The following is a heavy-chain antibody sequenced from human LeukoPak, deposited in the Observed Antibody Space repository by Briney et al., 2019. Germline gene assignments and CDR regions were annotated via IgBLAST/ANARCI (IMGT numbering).Heavy chain of an antibody. Sequence: ASVKVFCKASGYTFTGYYMHWVRQAPGQGLEWMGWINPNSGGTNYAQKFQGRVTMTRDTSISTAYMELSRLRSDDTAVYYCARSWYDILTGYPKPYYFDYWGQGTLVTVSS. V-gene: IGHV1-2*02. D-gene: IGHD3-9*01. J-gene: IGHJ4*02. CDR1: GYTFTGYY. CDR2: INPNSGGT. CDR3: ARSWYDILTGYPKPYYFDY.